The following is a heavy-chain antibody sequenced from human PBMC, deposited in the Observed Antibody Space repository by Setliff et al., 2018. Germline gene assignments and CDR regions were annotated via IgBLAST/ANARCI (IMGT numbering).Heavy chain of an antibody. CDR2: IFPGDSET. Sequence: GESLKISCKASGYSLTSYYIAWVRQMPGKGLEWVGAIFPGDSETRYSPSFQGQVTISADKSITSAYLQWSSLKASDTAMYFCARRYSGTWDFDYWGQGTLVTVSS. D-gene: IGHD1-26*01. J-gene: IGHJ4*02. CDR1: GYSLTSYY. V-gene: IGHV5-51*01. CDR3: ARRYSGTWDFDY.